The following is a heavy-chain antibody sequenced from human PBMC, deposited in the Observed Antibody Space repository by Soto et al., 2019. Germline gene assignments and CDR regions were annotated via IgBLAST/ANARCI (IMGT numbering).Heavy chain of an antibody. CDR2: ISYSGST. V-gene: IGHV4-31*03. J-gene: IGHJ4*01. CDR1: GGSISSGGYY. Sequence: QVQLQESGPGLVQPSQTLSLTCTVSGGSISSGGYYWSWIPQHPGTGLEWIGHISYSGSTYYNTSLKSRVTISVDTSRYQFSLIVNSVTAADTAVYYCARGVLLWGQGTLVTVSS. CDR3: ARGVLL.